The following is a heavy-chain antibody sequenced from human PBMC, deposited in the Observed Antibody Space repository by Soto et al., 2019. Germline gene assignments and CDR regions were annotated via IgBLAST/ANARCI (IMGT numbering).Heavy chain of an antibody. CDR1: VYTFTSYG. CDR2: ISAYNGNT. CDR3: ARGAGMGASTTFAFDI. J-gene: IGHJ3*02. D-gene: IGHD1-26*01. Sequence: ASVKVSCKASVYTFTSYGISWVRQAPGQGLEWMGWISAYNGNTNYAQNLQGRVTMTTDTSTSTAYMELRSLRSDDTAVYYCARGAGMGASTTFAFDIWGQGTLVTVSS. V-gene: IGHV1-18*01.